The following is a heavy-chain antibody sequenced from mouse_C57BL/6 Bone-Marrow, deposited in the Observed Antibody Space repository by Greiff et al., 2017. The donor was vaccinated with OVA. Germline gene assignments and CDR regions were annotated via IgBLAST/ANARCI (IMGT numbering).Heavy chain of an antibody. CDR1: GFTFSDYY. J-gene: IGHJ4*01. Sequence: EVKLVESEGGLVQPGSSMKLSCTASGFTFSDYYMAWVRQVPEKGLEWVANINYDGSSTYYLDSLKSRFIISRDNAKNILYLQMSSLKSEDTATYYCARDGADAMDYWGQGTSVTVSS. V-gene: IGHV5-16*01. CDR2: INYDGSST. CDR3: ARDGADAMDY.